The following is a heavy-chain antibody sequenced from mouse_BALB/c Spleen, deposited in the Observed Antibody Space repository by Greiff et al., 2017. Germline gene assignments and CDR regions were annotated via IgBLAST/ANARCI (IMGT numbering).Heavy chain of an antibody. CDR2: INPNNGGT. Sequence: EVQLQQSGPELVKPGASVKIPCKASGYTFTDYNMDWVKQSHGKSLEWIGDINPNNGGTIYNQKFKGKATLTVDKSSSTAYMELRSLTSEDTAVYYCARLGDYDGGAWFAYWGQGTLVTVSA. CDR1: GYTFTDYN. CDR3: ARLGDYDGGAWFAY. D-gene: IGHD2-4*01. J-gene: IGHJ3*01. V-gene: IGHV1-18*01.